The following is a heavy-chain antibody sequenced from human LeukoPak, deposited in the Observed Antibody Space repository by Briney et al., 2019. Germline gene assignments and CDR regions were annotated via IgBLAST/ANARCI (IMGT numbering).Heavy chain of an antibody. CDR3: ARGEDIVGNNWFDP. V-gene: IGHV1-8*01. Sequence: ASVKVSCKASGYTFTSYDINWVRQATGQGLEWMGWMNPNSGNTGYAQKFQGRVTMTRNTSISTAYMELSSLRSEDTAVYYCARGEDIVGNNWFDPWGQGTLVTVSS. J-gene: IGHJ5*02. CDR1: GYTFTSYD. CDR2: MNPNSGNT. D-gene: IGHD2-15*01.